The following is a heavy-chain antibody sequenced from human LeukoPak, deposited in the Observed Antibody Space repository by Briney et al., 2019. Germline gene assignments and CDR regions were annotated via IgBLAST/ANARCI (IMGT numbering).Heavy chain of an antibody. CDR2: ISGDGGST. J-gene: IGHJ4*02. V-gene: IGHV3-43*02. D-gene: IGHD3-22*01. CDR3: AKDWGAYYDSSGFHSWDFDF. CDR1: GFTFDDYA. Sequence: PGGSLRLSCAASGFTFDDYAMHWLRQAPGKGLEWVSLISGDGGSTYYADSVKGRFTISRDNRKNSLYLQMNSLRTEDTALYYCAKDWGAYYDSSGFHSWDFDFWGQGTLVTVSS.